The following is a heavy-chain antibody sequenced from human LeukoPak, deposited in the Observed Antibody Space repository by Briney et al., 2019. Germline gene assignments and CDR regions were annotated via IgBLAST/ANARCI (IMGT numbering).Heavy chain of an antibody. V-gene: IGHV4-4*07. CDR3: ARESHSSSYLFDY. D-gene: IGHD6-6*01. Sequence: PSETLSLTCTVSGGSINSYYWSGIRQPAGKGLEWIGSIYTSGGTNYNPSLKSRVTMSVDTSKNQFSLKLSSVTAADTAVYYCARESHSSSYLFDYWGQGTLVTVSS. J-gene: IGHJ4*02. CDR2: IYTSGGT. CDR1: GGSINSYY.